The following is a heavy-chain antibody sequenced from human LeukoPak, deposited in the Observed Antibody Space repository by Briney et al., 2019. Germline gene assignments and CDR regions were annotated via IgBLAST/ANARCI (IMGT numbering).Heavy chain of an antibody. CDR3: ARNNNWGDADYYYYMDV. CDR2: IYTSGTT. D-gene: IGHD7-27*01. Sequence: SETLSLTCTVSGGSISSYYWSWIRQSAGKGLEWIGRIYTSGTTNYNPSLKSRVTMSVDTSKNQFSLKLTSVTAADTAVYYCARNNNWGDADYYYYMDVWGKGTTVTVSS. V-gene: IGHV4-4*07. J-gene: IGHJ6*03. CDR1: GGSISSYY.